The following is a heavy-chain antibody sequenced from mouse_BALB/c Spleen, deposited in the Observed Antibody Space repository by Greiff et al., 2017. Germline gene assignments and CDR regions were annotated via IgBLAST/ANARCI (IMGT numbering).Heavy chain of an antibody. CDR2: IDPANGNT. V-gene: IGHV14-3*02. J-gene: IGHJ2*01. CDR3: ASDYGSRYYFDY. CDR1: GFNIKDTY. Sequence: EVKLQESGAELVKPGASVKLSCTASGFNIKDTYMHWVKQRPEQGLEWIGRIDPANGNTKYDPKFQGKATITADTSSNTAYLQLSSLTSEDTAVYYCASDYGSRYYFDYWGQGTTLTVSS. D-gene: IGHD1-1*01.